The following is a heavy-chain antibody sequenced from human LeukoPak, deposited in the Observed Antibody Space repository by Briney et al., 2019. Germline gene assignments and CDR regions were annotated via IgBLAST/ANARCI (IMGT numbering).Heavy chain of an antibody. CDR3: ARVSLYGSGSYYSYYYGMDV. CDR1: GYTFTSYD. CDR2: MNPNSGNT. V-gene: IGHV1-8*01. J-gene: IGHJ6*02. D-gene: IGHD3-10*01. Sequence: ASVKVSCKASGYTFTSYDINWVRQATGQGLEWMGWMNPNSGNTGYAQKFQGRVTMTRNTSISTAYMELSSLRSEDTAVYYCARVSLYGSGSYYSYYYGMDVWGQGTTVTVSS.